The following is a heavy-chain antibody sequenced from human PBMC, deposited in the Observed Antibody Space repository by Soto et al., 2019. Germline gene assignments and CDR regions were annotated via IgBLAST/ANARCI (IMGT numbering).Heavy chain of an antibody. Sequence: PGESLKISCKGSGYSFTSYWISWVRQMPGKGLEWMGRIDPSDSYTNYSPSFQGHVTISADKSISTAYLQWSSLKASDTVMYYCARHGYGDYRYYYYGMDVWGQGTTVTVS. CDR3: ARHGYGDYRYYYYGMDV. CDR2: IDPSDSYT. V-gene: IGHV5-10-1*01. D-gene: IGHD4-17*01. J-gene: IGHJ6*02. CDR1: GYSFTSYW.